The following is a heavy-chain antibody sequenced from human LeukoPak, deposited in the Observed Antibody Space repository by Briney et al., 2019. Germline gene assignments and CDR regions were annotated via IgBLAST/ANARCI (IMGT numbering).Heavy chain of an antibody. CDR2: ISAYNGNT. V-gene: IGHV1-18*01. D-gene: IGHD3-10*01. Sequence: HRASVKVSCKASGYTFTSYGISWVRQAPGQGLEWMGWISAYNGNTNYAQKFQGRVTMTWDTSISTAYMELSRLRSDDTAIYYCARGRFYTSGSYYNRLDYWGQGTLVTVSS. J-gene: IGHJ4*02. CDR3: ARGRFYTSGSYYNRLDY. CDR1: GYTFTSYG.